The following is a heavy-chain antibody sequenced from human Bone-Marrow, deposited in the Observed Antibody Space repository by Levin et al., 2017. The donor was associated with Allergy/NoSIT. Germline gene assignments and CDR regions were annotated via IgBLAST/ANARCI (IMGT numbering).Heavy chain of an antibody. V-gene: IGHV3-30-3*01. D-gene: IGHD7-27*01. CDR1: GFTFSSYA. CDR2: ISYDGSNK. J-gene: IGHJ4*02. CDR3: ARANWGRYYFDY. Sequence: SCAASGFTFSSYAMHWVRQAPGKGLEWVAVISYDGSNKYYADSVKGRFTISRDNSKNTLYLQMNSLRAEDTAVYYCARANWGRYYFDYWGQGTLVTVSS.